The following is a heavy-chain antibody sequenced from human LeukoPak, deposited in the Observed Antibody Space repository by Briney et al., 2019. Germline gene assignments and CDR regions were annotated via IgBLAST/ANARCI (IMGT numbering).Heavy chain of an antibody. J-gene: IGHJ5*02. CDR1: GGSISSSSYY. V-gene: IGHV4-39*07. Sequence: SETLSLTCTVSGGSISSSSYYWGWIRQPPGKGLEWIGSIYHSGPTYYNPSLKSRVTMSVDTSKNQFSLRLTSVTAADTAIYYCARSFRTAPALVGEVDPWGQGTLVTVSS. CDR2: IYHSGPT. D-gene: IGHD3-10*01. CDR3: ARSFRTAPALVGEVDP.